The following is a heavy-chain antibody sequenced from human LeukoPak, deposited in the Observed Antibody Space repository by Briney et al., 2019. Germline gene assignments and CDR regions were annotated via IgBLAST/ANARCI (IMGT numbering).Heavy chain of an antibody. J-gene: IGHJ6*02. D-gene: IGHD6-19*01. Sequence: GASVKVSCKASGYTFTSYAMHWVRQAPGQRLEWMGWINAGNGNTKYSQKFQGRVTITRDTSASTAYMELSSLRSEDTAVYYCARDGAVYYGMDVWGQGTTVTVSS. CDR2: INAGNGNT. V-gene: IGHV1-3*01. CDR1: GYTFTSYA. CDR3: ARDGAVYYGMDV.